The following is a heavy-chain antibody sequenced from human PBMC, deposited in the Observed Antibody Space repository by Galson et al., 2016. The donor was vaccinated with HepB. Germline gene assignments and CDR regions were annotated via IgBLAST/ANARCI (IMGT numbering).Heavy chain of an antibody. CDR1: GYTFTSYG. CDR3: TGGASFDY. CDR2: ISAFNGYT. Sequence: SVKVSCKASGYTFTSYGISWVRQAPGQGLEWMGWISAFNGYTNDAQKFQGRVTMTTDTSTSTAYMELRSLRSDDTAVYYCTGGASFDYWGQGSLVTVSS. J-gene: IGHJ4*02. D-gene: IGHD1-26*01. V-gene: IGHV1-18*01.